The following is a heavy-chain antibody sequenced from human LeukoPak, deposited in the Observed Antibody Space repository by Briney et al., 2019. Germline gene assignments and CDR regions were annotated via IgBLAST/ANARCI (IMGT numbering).Heavy chain of an antibody. CDR1: GFTFSSYS. Sequence: GGSLRLSCAASGFTFSSYSMNWVRQAPRKGLEWVSSISSSSSYIYYADSVKGRFTISRDNAKNSLYLQMNSLRAEDTAVYYCAREEVGATIPYNWLDPWGQGTLVTVSS. CDR2: ISSSSSYI. CDR3: AREEVGATIPYNWLDP. V-gene: IGHV3-21*01. D-gene: IGHD1-26*01. J-gene: IGHJ5*02.